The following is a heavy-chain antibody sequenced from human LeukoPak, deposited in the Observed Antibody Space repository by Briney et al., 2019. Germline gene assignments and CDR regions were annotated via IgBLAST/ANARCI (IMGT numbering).Heavy chain of an antibody. D-gene: IGHD2-2*01. CDR2: ISGSGGST. Sequence: GGSLRLSCAASGFTFSSYGMSWVRQAPGKGLEWVSAISGSGGSTYYADSVKGRFTISRDNSKNTLYLQMNSLRAEDTAVYYCAKTSDHCSSTSCPRSYYYYMDVWGKGTTVTISS. CDR1: GFTFSSYG. CDR3: AKTSDHCSSTSCPRSYYYYMDV. J-gene: IGHJ6*03. V-gene: IGHV3-23*01.